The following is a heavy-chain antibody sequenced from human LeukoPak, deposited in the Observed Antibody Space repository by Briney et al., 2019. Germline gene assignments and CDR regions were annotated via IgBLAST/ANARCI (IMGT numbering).Heavy chain of an antibody. J-gene: IGHJ4*02. Sequence: PSETLSLTCTVSGGSISSSSYYWGWIRQPPGTGLEWIGSIYYSGSTYYNPSLKSRVTISVDTSKNQFSLKLSSVTAADTAVYYCASTYSSGWYEDYWGQGTLVTVSS. CDR1: GGSISSSSYY. D-gene: IGHD6-19*01. CDR2: IYYSGST. V-gene: IGHV4-39*01. CDR3: ASTYSSGWYEDY.